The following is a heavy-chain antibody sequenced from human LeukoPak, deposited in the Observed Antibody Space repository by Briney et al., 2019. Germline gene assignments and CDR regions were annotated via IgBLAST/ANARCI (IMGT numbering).Heavy chain of an antibody. CDR1: GGSFSGYY. V-gene: IGHV4-59*01. CDR3: ARVPAGYSSSWYGEIWFDP. CDR2: IYYSGST. J-gene: IGHJ5*02. Sequence: SETLSLTCAVYGGSFSGYYWSWIRQPPGKGLEWIGYIYYSGSTNYNPSLKSRVTISVDTSKNQFSLKLSSVTAADTAVYYCARVPAGYSSSWYGEIWFDPWGQGTLVTVSS. D-gene: IGHD6-13*01.